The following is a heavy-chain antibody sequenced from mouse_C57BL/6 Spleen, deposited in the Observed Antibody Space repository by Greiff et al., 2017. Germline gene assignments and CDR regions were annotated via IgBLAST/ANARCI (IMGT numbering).Heavy chain of an antibody. D-gene: IGHD2-4*01. CDR3: ASYDYDVYWYFDV. CDR1: GYTFTDYN. Sequence: EVQLQQSGPELVKPGASVKMSCKASGYTFTDYNMHWVKQSHGKSLEWIGYINPKNGGTSYNQKFKGKATLTVNKSSSTAYMGLRSLTAEDSAVYYGASYDYDVYWYFDVWGTGTTVTVSS. V-gene: IGHV1-22*01. CDR2: INPKNGGT. J-gene: IGHJ1*03.